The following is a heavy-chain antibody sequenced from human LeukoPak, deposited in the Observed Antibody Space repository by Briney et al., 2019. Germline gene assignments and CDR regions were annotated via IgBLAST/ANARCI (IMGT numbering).Heavy chain of an antibody. CDR1: GYTFTGYY. V-gene: IGHV1-2*02. CDR3: AREGIVVVPAAMAAFDI. CDR2: INPNSGGT. D-gene: IGHD2-2*01. J-gene: IGHJ3*02. Sequence: ASVKVSCKASGYTFTGYYMHWVRQAPGQGLEWMGWINPNSGGTNYAQKFQGRVTMTRDTSISTAYMELSRLGSDDTAVYYCAREGIVVVPAAMAAFDIWGQGTMVTVSS.